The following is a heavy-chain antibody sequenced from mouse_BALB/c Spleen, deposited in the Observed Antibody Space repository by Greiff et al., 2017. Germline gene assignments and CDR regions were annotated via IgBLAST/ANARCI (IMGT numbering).Heavy chain of an antibody. CDR2: ISDGGSYT. Sequence: DVKLVESGGGLVKPGGSLKLSCAASGFTFSDYYMYWVRQTPEKRLEWVATISDGGSYTYYPDSVKGRFTISRDNAKNNLYLQMSSLKSEDTAMYYCARDRNYYGSSYDYYAMDYWGQGTSVTVSS. CDR3: ARDRNYYGSSYDYYAMDY. D-gene: IGHD1-1*01. V-gene: IGHV5-4*02. J-gene: IGHJ4*01. CDR1: GFTFSDYY.